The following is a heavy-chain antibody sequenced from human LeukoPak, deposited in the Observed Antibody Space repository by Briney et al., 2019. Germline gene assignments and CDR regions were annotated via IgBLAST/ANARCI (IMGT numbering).Heavy chain of an antibody. CDR2: IYYSGST. Sequence: SETLSLTCTVSGGSISSYYWSWIRQPPGKGLEWIGYIYYSGSTNYNPSLKSRVTISVDTSKNQFSLKLSSVTAADTAVYYCARGTAYDYIWGSYRSHAFDIWGQGTMVTVSS. D-gene: IGHD3-16*02. CDR3: ARGTAYDYIWGSYRSHAFDI. CDR1: GGSISSYY. V-gene: IGHV4-59*12. J-gene: IGHJ3*02.